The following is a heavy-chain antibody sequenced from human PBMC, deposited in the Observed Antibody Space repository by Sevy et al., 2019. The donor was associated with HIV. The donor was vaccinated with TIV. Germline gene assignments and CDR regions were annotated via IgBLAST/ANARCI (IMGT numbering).Heavy chain of an antibody. D-gene: IGHD3-3*01. CDR1: GFTFDDYT. V-gene: IGHV3-43*01. Sequence: GGSLRLSCAASGFTFDDYTMHWVRQAPGKGLEWVSLISWDGGSTYYADSVKGRFTISRDKSKNSLYLQMNSLRTEDTALYYCAKGHFCVGRGITIFGVTGCYYGMDVWGQGTTVTVSS. J-gene: IGHJ6*02. CDR3: AKGHFCVGRGITIFGVTGCYYGMDV. CDR2: ISWDGGST.